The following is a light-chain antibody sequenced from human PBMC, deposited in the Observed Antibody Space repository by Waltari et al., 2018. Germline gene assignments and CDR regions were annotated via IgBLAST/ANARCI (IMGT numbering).Light chain of an antibody. J-gene: IGLJ2*01. Sequence: SYVLTQPPSVPVAPGQTARIPCGGNNIGRRTVHWYQQRPGQAPVLVVYDDTDRPSGIPERFSGSNSGDTATLTISRVEAGDEADYYCHVWDSSSDPVVFGGGTKLTVL. CDR3: HVWDSSSDPVV. CDR2: DDT. V-gene: IGLV3-21*02. CDR1: NIGRRT.